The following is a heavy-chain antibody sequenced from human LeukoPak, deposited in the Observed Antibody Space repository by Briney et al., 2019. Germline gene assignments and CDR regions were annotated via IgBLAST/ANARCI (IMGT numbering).Heavy chain of an antibody. CDR1: GFPFRGFA. V-gene: IGHV3-23*01. D-gene: IGHD1-14*01. CDR2: ISGSGDNT. J-gene: IGHJ4*02. Sequence: GGSLSLSCAASGFPFRGFATSWVRRTTGKRLEWVSGISGSGDNTLYADSVRGRFTISRDNAKNSLYLQMNSLRAEDTAVYYCASRNDYWGQGTLVTVSS. CDR3: ASRNDY.